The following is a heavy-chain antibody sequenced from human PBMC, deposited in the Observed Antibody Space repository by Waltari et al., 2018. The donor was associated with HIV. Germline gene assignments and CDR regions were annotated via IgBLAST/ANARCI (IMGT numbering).Heavy chain of an antibody. CDR2: INPNSGGT. CDR1: GYTFTGYS. D-gene: IGHD3-22*01. CDR3: ARDRSGVGPFGSGYQGDAFDI. J-gene: IGHJ3*02. Sequence: QVQLVQSGAEVKKPGASVKVSCKASGYTFTGYSMHWVRQAPGHGMGWINPNSGGTNYAQKVQGRVTMTRDTSISTAYMELSRLRSDDTAVYYCARDRSGVGPFGSGYQGDAFDIWGQGTMVTVSS. V-gene: IGHV1-2*02.